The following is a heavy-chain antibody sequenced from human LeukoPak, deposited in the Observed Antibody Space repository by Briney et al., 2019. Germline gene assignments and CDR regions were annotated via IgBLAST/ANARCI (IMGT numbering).Heavy chain of an antibody. CDR1: GFTFSSYE. CDR3: ASTPGPEYVWGSYRPILDDY. Sequence: GGSLRLSCAASGFTFSSYEMNWVRQAPGKGLEWVSYISSSGSTIYYADSVKGRFTISRDNAKNSLYLQVNSLRAEDTAVYYCASTPGPEYVWGSYRPILDDYWGQGTLVTVSS. J-gene: IGHJ4*02. V-gene: IGHV3-48*03. CDR2: ISSSGSTI. D-gene: IGHD3-16*02.